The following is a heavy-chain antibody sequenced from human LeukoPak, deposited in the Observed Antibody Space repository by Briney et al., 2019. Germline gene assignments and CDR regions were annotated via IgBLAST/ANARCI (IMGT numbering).Heavy chain of an antibody. CDR3: ARDRNYYDSSGYLPFDY. CDR1: GFTFSSYG. J-gene: IGHJ4*02. CDR2: INPSGGST. Sequence: GGSLRLSCAASGFTFSSYGMHWVRQAPGQGLEWMGIINPSGGSTSYAQKFQGRVTMTRDTSTSTVYMELSSLRSEDTAVYYCARDRNYYDSSGYLPFDYWGQGTLVTVSS. V-gene: IGHV1-46*01. D-gene: IGHD3-22*01.